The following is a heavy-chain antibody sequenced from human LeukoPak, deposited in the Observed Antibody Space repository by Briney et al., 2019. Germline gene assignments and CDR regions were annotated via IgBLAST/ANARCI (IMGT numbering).Heavy chain of an antibody. D-gene: IGHD3-3*01. J-gene: IGHJ3*02. CDR1: GFTFSSYA. V-gene: IGHV3-23*01. Sequence: GGSLRLSCAASGFTFSSYAMSWVRQAPGKGLEWVSAISGSGGSTYYADSVKGRFTISRDNSKNTLYLQMNSLRAEDTAVYYCAKLLLPLGYLTPSYYDFWSGRSGAFDIWGQGTMVTVSS. CDR3: AKLLLPLGYLTPSYYDFWSGRSGAFDI. CDR2: ISGSGGST.